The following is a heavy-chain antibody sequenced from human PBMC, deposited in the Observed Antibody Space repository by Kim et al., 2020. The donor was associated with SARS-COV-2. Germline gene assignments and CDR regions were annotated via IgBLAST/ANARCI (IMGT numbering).Heavy chain of an antibody. CDR3: AKDPSCGGDFCYSNFDY. Sequence: GGSLRLSCAASEFTFSSYAMSWVRQAPGKGLEWVSIISGSGGSTFYADSVKGRFTISRDNSKNTLYLQMNSLGAEDTAVYYCAKDPSCGGDFCYSNFDYWGRGTLVTVSS. J-gene: IGHJ4*02. D-gene: IGHD2-21*01. CDR1: EFTFSSYA. V-gene: IGHV3-23*01. CDR2: ISGSGGST.